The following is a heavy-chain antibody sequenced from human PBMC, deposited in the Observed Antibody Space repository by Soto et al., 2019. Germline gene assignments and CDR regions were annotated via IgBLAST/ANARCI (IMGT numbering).Heavy chain of an antibody. CDR3: ARQGFGPLHGLVDV. J-gene: IGHJ6*02. V-gene: IGHV4-59*08. Sequence: QVQLQESGPGLVKPSETLSLSCTVSGGSISSYYWSWFRQSPGKRMEWIGYVHHSWGSSYNPSLQSRDAISLDTSKSQFSLKVTSVTATDTAVYYCARQGFGPLHGLVDVWGQGTTFTVSS. D-gene: IGHD3-10*01. CDR1: GGSISSYY. CDR2: VHHSWGS.